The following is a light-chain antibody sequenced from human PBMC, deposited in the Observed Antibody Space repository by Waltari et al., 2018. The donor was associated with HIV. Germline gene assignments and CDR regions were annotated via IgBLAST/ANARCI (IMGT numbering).Light chain of an antibody. Sequence: IVFAPSSESLTLSLGASPTCSCHSSQCQLYPSTNKKVLVWYQQKPGQPPKLRIYWATTRESGVPDRFSGSGSGTDDTHTSRRLQPEDVGVYYGQQYYTAPLTFGQGTKVEIK. CDR1: QCQLYPSTNKKV. V-gene: IGKV4-1*01. CDR2: WAT. CDR3: QQYYTAPLT. J-gene: IGKJ1*01.